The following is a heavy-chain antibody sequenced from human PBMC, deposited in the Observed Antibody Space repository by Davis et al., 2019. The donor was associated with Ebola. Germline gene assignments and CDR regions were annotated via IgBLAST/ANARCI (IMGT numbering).Heavy chain of an antibody. CDR1: GGSISSYY. CDR3: ARGTTVTTGYFDY. J-gene: IGHJ4*02. CDR2: IYYSGST. V-gene: IGHV4-59*01. D-gene: IGHD4-17*01. Sequence: PSETLSLTCTVSGGSISSYYWSWIRQPPEKGLEWIGYIYYSGSTNYNPSLKSRVTISVDTSKNQFSLKLSSVTAADTAVYYCARGTTVTTGYFDYWGQGTLVTVSS.